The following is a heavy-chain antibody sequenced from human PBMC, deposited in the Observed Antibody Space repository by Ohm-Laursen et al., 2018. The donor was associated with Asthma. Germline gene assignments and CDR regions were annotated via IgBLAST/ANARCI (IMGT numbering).Heavy chain of an antibody. CDR3: AKDRLHYYGMDV. CDR2: ISYDGSNK. J-gene: IGHJ6*02. V-gene: IGHV3-30*18. CDR1: GFTFSSYG. Sequence: SLRLSCSASGFTFSSYGMHWVRQAPGKGLEWVAVISYDGSNKYYAGSVKGRFTISRDNSKNTLYLQMNSLRAEDTAVYYCAKDRLHYYGMDVWGQGTTVTVSS.